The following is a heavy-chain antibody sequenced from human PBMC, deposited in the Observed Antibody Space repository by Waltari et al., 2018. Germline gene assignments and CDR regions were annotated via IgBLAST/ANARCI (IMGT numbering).Heavy chain of an antibody. J-gene: IGHJ6*03. V-gene: IGHV3-33*08. CDR2: IWFDGSKI. CDR3: ARCPDEYNYYYMEV. Sequence: QVQLVESGGGVVQPGKSLRLSCAGSGFGVSRFGIHWVRQAPGKGLEWVAIIWFDGSKIYYADSVKGRFTISRDNSRNTVYLQMNSLRPEDSGVYYCARCPDEYNYYYMEVWGRGTTVSVSS. CDR1: GFGVSRFG.